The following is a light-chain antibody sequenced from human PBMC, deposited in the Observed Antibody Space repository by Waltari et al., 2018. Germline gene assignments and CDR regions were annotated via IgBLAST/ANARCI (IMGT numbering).Light chain of an antibody. CDR1: TSSIGSNY. J-gene: IGLJ2*01. CDR3: AAWDDSLNGVL. Sequence: QSVLTQPPSASGTPGQRVTISCSGGTSSIGSNYVNWYQQLPGAAPQLLSDSTYQRPSGVPDRFSGSKSGTSASLAISGLQSEDEADYYCAAWDDSLNGVLFGGGTKLTVL. CDR2: STY. V-gene: IGLV1-44*01.